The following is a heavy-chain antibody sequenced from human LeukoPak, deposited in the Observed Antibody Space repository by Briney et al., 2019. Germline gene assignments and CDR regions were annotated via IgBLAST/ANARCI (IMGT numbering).Heavy chain of an antibody. V-gene: IGHV4-30-2*01. D-gene: IGHD3-22*01. CDR3: ARGTNYYDSSGYYYFDY. CDR1: GGSISSGGYY. CDR2: IYHSGST. J-gene: IGHJ4*02. Sequence: SQTLSLTCTVSGGSISSGGYYWSWIWQPPGKGLEWIGYIYHSGSTYYNPSLKSRVTISVDRSKNQFSLKLSSVTAADTAVYYCARGTNYYDSSGYYYFDYWGQGTLVTVSS.